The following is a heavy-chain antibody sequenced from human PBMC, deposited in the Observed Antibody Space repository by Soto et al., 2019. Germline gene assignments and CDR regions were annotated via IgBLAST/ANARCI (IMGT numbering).Heavy chain of an antibody. D-gene: IGHD6-19*01. CDR1: GYTFTSYD. J-gene: IGHJ4*02. CDR2: MNPNSGNT. Sequence: QVQLVQSGAEVKKPGASVKVSCKASGYTFTSYDINWLRQATGQALEWMGWMNPNSGNTGYAQKFQGRVTMTRNTSISTAYMELSSLRSEDTAVYYCASIYSSGWYYFDYWGQGTLVTVSS. CDR3: ASIYSSGWYYFDY. V-gene: IGHV1-8*01.